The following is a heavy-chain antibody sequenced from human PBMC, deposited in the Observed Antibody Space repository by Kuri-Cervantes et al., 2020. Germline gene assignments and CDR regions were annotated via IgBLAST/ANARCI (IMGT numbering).Heavy chain of an antibody. CDR1: GYTFTSYD. V-gene: IGHV1-2*04. Sequence: ASVKVSCKASGYTFTSYDINWVRQATGQGLEWMGWMNPNSGGTNYAQKFQGWVTMTRDTSISTAYMELKRLRSDDTAVYYCARGEYTYDFDYWGQGTLVTVSS. D-gene: IGHD5-18*01. J-gene: IGHJ4*02. CDR3: ARGEYTYDFDY. CDR2: MNPNSGGT.